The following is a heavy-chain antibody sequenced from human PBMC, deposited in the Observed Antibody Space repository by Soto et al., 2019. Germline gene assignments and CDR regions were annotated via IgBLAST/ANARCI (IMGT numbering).Heavy chain of an antibody. D-gene: IGHD3-3*01. CDR2: MNPNSGNT. V-gene: IGHV1-8*01. CDR3: ARGGLIPFWSGYYSFYYYYYMDV. Sequence: GASVKVSCKASGYTFTSYDINWGRQATGQRLEWMGWMNPNSGNTGYAQKFQGRVTMTRNTSISTAYMELSSLRSEDTAVYYCARGGLIPFWSGYYSFYYYYYMDVWGKGTTVTVSS. CDR1: GYTFTSYD. J-gene: IGHJ6*03.